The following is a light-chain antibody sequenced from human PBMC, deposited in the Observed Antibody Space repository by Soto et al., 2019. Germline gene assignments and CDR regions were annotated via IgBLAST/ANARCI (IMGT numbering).Light chain of an antibody. CDR3: QQRSDLPPWT. V-gene: IGKV3-11*01. CDR2: DAS. CDR1: QSISVF. Sequence: EIVLTQSPATLSLSPGERATLSCRASQSISVFLAWYQHKPGQSPRLLVYDASTRATGTPPRFSGRGSGTAFTLTISSLEPEDFAIYYCQQRSDLPPWTFGQGTKVEI. J-gene: IGKJ1*01.